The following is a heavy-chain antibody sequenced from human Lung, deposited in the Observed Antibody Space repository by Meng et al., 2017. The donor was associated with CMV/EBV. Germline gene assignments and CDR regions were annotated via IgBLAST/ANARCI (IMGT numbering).Heavy chain of an antibody. CDR2: IYHSGST. J-gene: IGHJ4*02. V-gene: IGHV4-4*02. CDR1: GGSIISSNW. Sequence: GQLQAAGPVLVTPSGTLSPPCAVSGGSIISSNWWSWVRQPPGKGLEWIGEIYHSGSTNYNPSLKSRVTISVDKSKNQFSLKLSSVTAADTAVYYCASFPPPGKQWLVTDYWGQGTLVTVSS. CDR3: ASFPPPGKQWLVTDY. D-gene: IGHD6-19*01.